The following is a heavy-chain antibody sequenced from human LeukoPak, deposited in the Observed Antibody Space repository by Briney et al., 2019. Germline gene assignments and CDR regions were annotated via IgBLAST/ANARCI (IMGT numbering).Heavy chain of an antibody. CDR3: ARGEVVPAAPDY. D-gene: IGHD2-2*01. V-gene: IGHV3-30-3*01. Sequence: QTGGSLRLSCAASGFTFSSYAMHWVRQAPGKGLEWVAVISYDGSNKYYAASVKGRFTISRDNSKNTLYLQMNSLRAEDTAVYYCARGEVVPAAPDYWGQGTLVTVSS. J-gene: IGHJ4*02. CDR2: ISYDGSNK. CDR1: GFTFSSYA.